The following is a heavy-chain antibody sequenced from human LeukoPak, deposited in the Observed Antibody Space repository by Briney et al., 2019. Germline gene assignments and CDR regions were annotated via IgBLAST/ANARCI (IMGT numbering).Heavy chain of an antibody. CDR2: ISGSGGST. D-gene: IGHD3-10*01. CDR1: GFTFSSYG. CDR3: ARVLGSGTQREDY. V-gene: IGHV3-23*01. Sequence: SGGSLRLSCAASGFTFSSYGMSWVRQAPGKGLEWVSAISGSGGSTYYADSVKGRFTISRDNSKNTLYLQMNSLRAEDTAVYYCARVLGSGTQREDYWGQGTLVTVSS. J-gene: IGHJ4*02.